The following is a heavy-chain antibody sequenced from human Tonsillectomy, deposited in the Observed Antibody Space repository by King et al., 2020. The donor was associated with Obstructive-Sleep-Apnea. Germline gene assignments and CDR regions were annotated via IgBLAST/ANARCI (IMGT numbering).Heavy chain of an antibody. CDR3: AGEGQYYDILTGLDYYGMDV. V-gene: IGHV3-11*01. CDR1: GFTFSDYY. CDR2: ISSSGSTI. Sequence: VQLVESGGGLVKPGGSLRLSCAASGFTFSDYYMSWIRQAPGKGLEWVSYISSSGSTIYYADSVKGRFTISRDNAKNSLYLQMNSLRAEDTAVYYCAGEGQYYDILTGLDYYGMDVWGQGTTVTVSS. D-gene: IGHD3-9*01. J-gene: IGHJ6*02.